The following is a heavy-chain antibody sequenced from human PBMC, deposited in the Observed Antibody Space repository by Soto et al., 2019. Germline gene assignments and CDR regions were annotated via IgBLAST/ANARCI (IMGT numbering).Heavy chain of an antibody. CDR1: GVSITSYY. CDR2: IYSSWST. D-gene: IGHD1-20*01. Sequence: QVQLQESGPGLVKPSETLSLTCTVSGVSITSYYWSWIRQPAGKGLEWIGRIYSSWSTNYNPSLKGRVTMSIDTSKTQFSLKLSSVTAADTAVYYCACLYNWNGWSDYWGQGNLVTVAS. J-gene: IGHJ4*02. V-gene: IGHV4-4*07. CDR3: ACLYNWNGWSDY.